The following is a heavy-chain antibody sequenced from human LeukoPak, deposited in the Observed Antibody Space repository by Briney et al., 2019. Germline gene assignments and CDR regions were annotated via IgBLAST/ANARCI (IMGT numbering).Heavy chain of an antibody. Sequence: ASVKVSCKASGYTFTSYGISWVRQAPGQGLEWMGWISAYNGNTNYAQKLQGRVTMTTDTSTSTAYMELRSLRSDDTAVYYCARYYYYSSGYYYYYYMDVWGKGTTVTVSS. CDR1: GYTFTSYG. V-gene: IGHV1-18*01. CDR3: ARYYYYSSGYYYYYYMDV. D-gene: IGHD3-22*01. CDR2: ISAYNGNT. J-gene: IGHJ6*03.